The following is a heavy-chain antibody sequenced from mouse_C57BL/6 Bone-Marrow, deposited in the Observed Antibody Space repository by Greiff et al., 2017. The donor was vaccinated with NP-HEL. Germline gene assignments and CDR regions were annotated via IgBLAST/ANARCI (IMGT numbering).Heavy chain of an antibody. V-gene: IGHV5-16*01. CDR2: INYDGSST. J-gene: IGHJ4*01. CDR1: GFTFSDYY. Sequence: EVKLVESEGGLVQPGSSMKLSCTASGFTFSDYYMAWVRQVPEKGLECVANINYDGSSTYYLDSLKSRFIISRDNAKNILYLQMSSLKSEDTATYYCARGGIHYYAMDYWGQGTSVTVSS. CDR3: ARGGIHYYAMDY.